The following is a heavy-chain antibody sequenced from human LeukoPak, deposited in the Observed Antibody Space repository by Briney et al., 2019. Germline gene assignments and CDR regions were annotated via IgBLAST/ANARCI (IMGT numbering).Heavy chain of an antibody. V-gene: IGHV3-33*01. D-gene: IGHD4-17*01. J-gene: IGHJ4*02. Sequence: GGSLRLSCAASGFTFSTYAMPWVRQAPGKGLEWVAVIWSDSTNKYYADSVRGRFTISRDNSKNTLYLQMSSLRAEDTAMYYCARDRLTTVTTFHFDYWGQGTLATVSS. CDR1: GFTFSTYA. CDR2: IWSDSTNK. CDR3: ARDRLTTVTTFHFDY.